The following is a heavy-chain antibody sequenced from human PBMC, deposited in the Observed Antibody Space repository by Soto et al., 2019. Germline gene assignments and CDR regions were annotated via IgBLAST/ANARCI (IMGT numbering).Heavy chain of an antibody. D-gene: IGHD2-2*01. Sequence: SVKVSCKASGGTFSSYTISWVRQAPGQGLEWMGRIIPILGIANYAQKFQGRVTITADKSTSTAYMELSSLRSEDTAVYYCAREDCSSTSCYRPNWFDLWGQATLVTVSS. V-gene: IGHV1-69*04. J-gene: IGHJ5*02. CDR3: AREDCSSTSCYRPNWFDL. CDR2: IIPILGIA. CDR1: GGTFSSYT.